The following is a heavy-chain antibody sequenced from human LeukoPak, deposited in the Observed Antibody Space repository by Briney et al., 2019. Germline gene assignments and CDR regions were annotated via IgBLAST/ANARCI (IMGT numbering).Heavy chain of an antibody. CDR1: GDSVSSKSTA. CDR2: TYYRSKWYN. CDR3: ARAEHSDYFNY. J-gene: IGHJ4*02. D-gene: IGHD1/OR15-1a*01. V-gene: IGHV6-1*01. Sequence: SQTLSLTCAISGDSVSSKSTAWNWIRQSTSRGLEWLGRTYYRSKWYNDYAVSVKSRITINPDTSKNQFSLQLNSVTPEDTAVYFCARAEHSDYFNYWGQGTLVTVSS.